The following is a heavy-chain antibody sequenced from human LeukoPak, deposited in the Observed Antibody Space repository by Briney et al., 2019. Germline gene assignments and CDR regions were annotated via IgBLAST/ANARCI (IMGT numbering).Heavy chain of an antibody. CDR1: GGSFSGYY. D-gene: IGHD2-15*01. CDR2: INHSGST. Sequence: SETLSLTCAVYGGSFSGYYWSWIRQPPGKGLEWIGEINHSGSTNYNPSLKSRVTISVDTSKNQFSLKLSSVTAADTAVYYCARGRQHGLDGALGYCSGGSCYSGYYYYMDVWGKGTTVTISS. V-gene: IGHV4-34*01. J-gene: IGHJ6*03. CDR3: ARGRQHGLDGALGYCSGGSCYSGYYYYMDV.